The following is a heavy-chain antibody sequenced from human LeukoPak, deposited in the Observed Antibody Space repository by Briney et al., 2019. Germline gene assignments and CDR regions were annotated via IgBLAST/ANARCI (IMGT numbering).Heavy chain of an antibody. Sequence: SETLSLTCRVSGASINSGSNYWGWIRQPPGKTLEWIGSIYSSGSTYYNPSLKSRVIIMIDTPKNHFSLTLSSVTAADTAVYYCARSDGYGLVGIWGKGTTVTVSS. CDR1: GASINSGSNY. CDR3: ARSDGYGLVGI. V-gene: IGHV4-39*07. D-gene: IGHD3-10*01. CDR2: IYSSGST. J-gene: IGHJ6*04.